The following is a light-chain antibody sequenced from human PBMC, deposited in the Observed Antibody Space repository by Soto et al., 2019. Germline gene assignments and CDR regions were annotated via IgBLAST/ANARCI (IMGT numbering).Light chain of an antibody. V-gene: IGLV2-14*03. Sequence: QSALTQPASVSGSPGQSVTISCTGTSSDIGAYDYVSWYQQHPGGVPKLLIYDVSSRPSGVSSRFSGAKSGNTASLTISGLQADDESDDYCSSFADSSARDYVFGSGTKVTVL. CDR2: DVS. J-gene: IGLJ1*01. CDR3: SSFADSSARDYV. CDR1: SSDIGAYDY.